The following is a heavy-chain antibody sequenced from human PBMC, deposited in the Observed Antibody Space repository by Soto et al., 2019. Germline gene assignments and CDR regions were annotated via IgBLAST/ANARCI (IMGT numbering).Heavy chain of an antibody. CDR2: VYYSGST. CDR3: ARDRVVPAARRNHYFDY. CDR1: GGSISSGGYY. D-gene: IGHD2-2*01. J-gene: IGHJ4*02. V-gene: IGHV4-31*03. Sequence: QVQLQESGPGLVKPSQTLSLTCTVSGGSISSGGYYWSWIRQHPGKGLEWIGYVYYSGSTYYNPSLKSRVTISVDTSKNQFSLKLSSVTAADTAVYYSARDRVVPAARRNHYFDYWGQGTLVTVSS.